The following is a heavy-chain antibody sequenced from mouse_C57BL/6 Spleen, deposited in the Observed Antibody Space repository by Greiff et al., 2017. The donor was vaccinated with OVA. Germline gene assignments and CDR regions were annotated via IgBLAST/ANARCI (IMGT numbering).Heavy chain of an antibody. CDR1: GFTFSSYA. D-gene: IGHD4-1*01. V-gene: IGHV5-9-1*02. Sequence: EVQRVESGEGLVKPGGSLKLSCAASGFTFSSYAMSWVRQTPEKRLEWVAYISSGGDYIYYADTVKGRFTISRDNARNTLYLQMSSLKSEDTAMYYCTREELGQEYFDVWGTGTTVTVSS. J-gene: IGHJ1*03. CDR3: TREELGQEYFDV. CDR2: ISSGGDYI.